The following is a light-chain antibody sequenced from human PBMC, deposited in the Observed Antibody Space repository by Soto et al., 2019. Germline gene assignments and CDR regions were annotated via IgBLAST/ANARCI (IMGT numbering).Light chain of an antibody. Sequence: ETVMTQSPATLSVSPGERATLSCSASQRVSNNVAWYQQTPGQAPRLLIYGASTRATGIPDRFSGSGSGTEFTLTTSSLKPEDFAVYYCQQYNNWPPVTFGQVTRLDIK. V-gene: IGKV3-15*01. J-gene: IGKJ5*01. CDR1: QRVSNN. CDR2: GAS. CDR3: QQYNNWPPVT.